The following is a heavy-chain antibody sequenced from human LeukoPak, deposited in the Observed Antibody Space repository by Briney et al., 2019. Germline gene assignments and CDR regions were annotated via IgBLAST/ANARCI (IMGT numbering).Heavy chain of an antibody. CDR2: ISSSSSYI. CDR3: AGENYPRGCGY. Sequence: GGSLRLSCAASRFTFSSYSMNWVRQAPGKGLEWVSSISSSSSYIYYADSVKGRFTISRDNAKNSLYLQMNSLRAEDTAVYYCAGENYPRGCGYWGQGTLVTVSS. CDR1: RFTFSSYS. D-gene: IGHD5-24*01. V-gene: IGHV3-21*01. J-gene: IGHJ4*02.